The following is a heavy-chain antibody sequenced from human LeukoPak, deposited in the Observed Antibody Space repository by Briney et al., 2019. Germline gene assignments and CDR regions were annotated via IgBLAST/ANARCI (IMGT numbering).Heavy chain of an antibody. J-gene: IGHJ4*02. CDR2: ITSSSSYI. D-gene: IGHD1-26*01. CDR1: GFTFSNYN. Sequence: GGSLRRSCAASGFTFSNYNMNWVRQAPGKGLEWVSSITSSSSYIYYADSVKGRFTVSRDNAKNSLYLQMNSLRAEDTAVYYCARDPGIGDYWGQGTLVTVSS. CDR3: ARDPGIGDY. V-gene: IGHV3-21*01.